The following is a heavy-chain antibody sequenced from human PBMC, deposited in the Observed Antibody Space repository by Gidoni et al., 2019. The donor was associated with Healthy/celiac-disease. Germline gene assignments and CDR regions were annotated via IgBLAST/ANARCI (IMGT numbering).Heavy chain of an antibody. CDR2: ISGSGGST. V-gene: IGHV3-23*01. CDR1: GFPFSSYA. D-gene: IGHD3-3*01. J-gene: IGHJ6*02. CDR3: AKAFHLGVVSLDYYYGMDV. Sequence: EVQLLESGGGLVQPGGSLRLSCAASGFPFSSYALRWVRQAPGKGLEWFSAISGSGGSTYDADSVKGRFTISRDNSKNTLYLQMNSLRAEDTAVYYCAKAFHLGVVSLDYYYGMDVWGQGTTVTVSS.